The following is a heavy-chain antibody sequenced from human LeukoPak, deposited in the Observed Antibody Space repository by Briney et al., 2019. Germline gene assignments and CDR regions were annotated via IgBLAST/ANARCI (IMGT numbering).Heavy chain of an antibody. J-gene: IGHJ6*02. CDR1: GFTFSSYS. CDR3: ARQTGTTCCGMDV. CDR2: ISSSSSYI. Sequence: GGSLRLSCAASGFTFSSYSMNWVRQAPGKGLEWVSSISSSSSYIYYADSVKGRFTISRDNAKNSLYLQMNSLRAEDTAVYYCARQTGTTCCGMDVWGQGTTVTVSS. V-gene: IGHV3-21*04. D-gene: IGHD1-1*01.